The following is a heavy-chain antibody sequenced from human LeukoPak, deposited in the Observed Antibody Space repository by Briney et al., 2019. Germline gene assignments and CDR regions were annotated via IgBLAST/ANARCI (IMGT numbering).Heavy chain of an antibody. Sequence: PSETLSLTCTVSGGSISSGSYYWSWIRQPAGKGLEWIGRIYTSGSTNYNPSLKSRVTISVDTSKNQFSLKLSSVTAADPAVYYCARGPPSTVLPPPGYMDVWGKGTTVTVSS. J-gene: IGHJ6*03. V-gene: IGHV4-61*02. D-gene: IGHD2-15*01. CDR2: IYTSGST. CDR3: ARGPPSTVLPPPGYMDV. CDR1: GGSISSGSYY.